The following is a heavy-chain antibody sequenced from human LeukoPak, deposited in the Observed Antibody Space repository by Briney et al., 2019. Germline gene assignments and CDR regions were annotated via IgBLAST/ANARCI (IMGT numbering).Heavy chain of an antibody. CDR1: GGSISSGSYY. Sequence: SQTLSLTCTVSGGSISSGSYYWSWIRQPAGKGLEWIGRIYTSGSTNYNPSPKSRVTISVDTSKNQFSLKLSSVTAADTAVYYCARTPGSSGYYYYYYYMDVWGKGTTVTVSS. D-gene: IGHD3-22*01. CDR3: ARTPGSSGYYYYYYYMDV. V-gene: IGHV4-61*02. CDR2: IYTSGST. J-gene: IGHJ6*03.